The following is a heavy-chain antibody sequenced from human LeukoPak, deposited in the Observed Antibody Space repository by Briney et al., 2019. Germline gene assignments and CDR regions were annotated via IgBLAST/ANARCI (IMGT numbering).Heavy chain of an antibody. D-gene: IGHD3-9*01. V-gene: IGHV3-30*01. CDR1: GFIFSNYA. CDR3: ASGANYDILTGSFDY. J-gene: IGHJ4*02. CDR2: ISSDGSKT. Sequence: PGGSLRLSCAASGFIFSNYAMHWVRQAPGKGLEWVALISSDGSKTYHADSVKGRFSISRDNSKNTLYLQLNSLRSEGTAVYYCASGANYDILTGSFDYWGQGTLVTVSS.